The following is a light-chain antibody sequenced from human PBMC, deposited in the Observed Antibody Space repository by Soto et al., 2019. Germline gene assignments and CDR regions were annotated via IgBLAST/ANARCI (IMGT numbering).Light chain of an antibody. V-gene: IGKV1-5*01. CDR1: QSIGSR. CDR2: DAS. CDR3: QQYNSYSPLT. Sequence: DIQLTQSPFTLSAYVGDRVTITGMASQSIGSRLAWYQQKPGKAPKLLIYDASRLESGVPSRFSGSGSGTAFILIISSLQPDDFASYYCQQYNSYSPLTFGGGTKVDIK. J-gene: IGKJ4*01.